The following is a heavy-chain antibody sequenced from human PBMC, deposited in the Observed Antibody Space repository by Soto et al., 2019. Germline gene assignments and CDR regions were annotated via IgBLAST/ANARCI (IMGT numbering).Heavy chain of an antibody. V-gene: IGHV3-23*01. Sequence: EVQLLESGGGLVQPGGSLRLSCAASGFTFSSYAMSWVPQAPGRGLEWVSGISGSGGGTYYADSVKGRFTISRDNSKNTLYLQMNSLRAEDTALYYCAKGIVVVPASSPVGYFDYWGQGTLVTVSS. CDR1: GFTFSSYA. CDR3: AKGIVVVPASSPVGYFDY. D-gene: IGHD2-2*01. CDR2: ISGSGGGT. J-gene: IGHJ4*02.